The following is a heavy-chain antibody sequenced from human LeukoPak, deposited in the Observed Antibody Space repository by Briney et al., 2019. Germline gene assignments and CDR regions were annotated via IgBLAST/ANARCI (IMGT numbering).Heavy chain of an antibody. CDR3: ARVIAAAPRVFDY. J-gene: IGHJ4*02. CDR2: INHSGST. D-gene: IGHD6-13*01. CDR1: GGSFSGYY. V-gene: IGHV4-34*01. Sequence: SETLSLTCAVYGGSFSGYYWSWIRQPPGKGLEWIGEINHSGSTNYNPSLKSRVTISVDTSKNQFSLKLSSVTAADTAVYYCARVIAAAPRVFDYWGQGTLVTVSS.